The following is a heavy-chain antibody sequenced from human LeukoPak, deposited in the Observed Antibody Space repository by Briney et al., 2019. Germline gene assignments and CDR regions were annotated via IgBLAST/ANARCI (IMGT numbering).Heavy chain of an antibody. CDR1: GFTVSSNY. Sequence: HPGGSLRLSCAASGFTVSSNYMSWVRQAPGKGLEWVSVIYSGGSTYYPDSVKGRFTISRDNSKNTLYLQMNSLRAEDTAVYYCARRYSSSWKGYYFDYWGQGTLVTVSS. J-gene: IGHJ4*02. D-gene: IGHD6-13*01. CDR2: IYSGGST. CDR3: ARRYSSSWKGYYFDY. V-gene: IGHV3-53*01.